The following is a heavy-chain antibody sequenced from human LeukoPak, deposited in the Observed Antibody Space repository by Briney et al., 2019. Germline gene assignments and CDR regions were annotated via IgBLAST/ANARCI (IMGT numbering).Heavy chain of an antibody. CDR2: IYYSGNT. Sequence: SETLSLTCTVSGASISSSSYYWGWIRQPPGKGLEWIASIYYSGNTYYNPSLKSRVTISVDTSKNQFSLKLSSVTAADTAVYYCARQWGEQRLVPNWYFDLWGRGTLVTVSS. D-gene: IGHD6-13*01. CDR1: GASISSSSYY. V-gene: IGHV4-39*01. CDR3: ARQWGEQRLVPNWYFDL. J-gene: IGHJ2*01.